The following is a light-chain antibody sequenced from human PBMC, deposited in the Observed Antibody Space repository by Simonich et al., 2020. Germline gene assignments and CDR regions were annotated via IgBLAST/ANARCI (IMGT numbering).Light chain of an antibody. J-gene: IGLJ2*01. Sequence: QSVLTQPPSASGTPGQRVTISCSGSSSNIGSNTVNWYQQLPGTAPKLLIYRNNPLPSGVPDRFSGSKSGTSASLAISGLQSEDEADYYCAAWDDSLNGVVFGGGTKLTVL. CDR3: AAWDDSLNGVV. CDR1: SSNIGSNT. CDR2: RNN. V-gene: IGLV1-44*01.